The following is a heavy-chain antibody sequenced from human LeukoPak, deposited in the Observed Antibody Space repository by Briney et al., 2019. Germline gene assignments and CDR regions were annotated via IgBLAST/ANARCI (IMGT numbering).Heavy chain of an antibody. CDR3: AKGHRVYSYGYDYYYGMDV. Sequence: RGSLRLSCAASGFNFRSDDMSGVRQAPEKGLEWVSAISGSGGSTYYADSVKGRFTISRDNSKNTMYLQMNSLRAEDTAVYYCAKGHRVYSYGYDYYYGMDVWGQGTTVTVSS. V-gene: IGHV3-23*01. CDR1: GFNFRSDD. D-gene: IGHD5-18*01. J-gene: IGHJ6*02. CDR2: ISGSGGST.